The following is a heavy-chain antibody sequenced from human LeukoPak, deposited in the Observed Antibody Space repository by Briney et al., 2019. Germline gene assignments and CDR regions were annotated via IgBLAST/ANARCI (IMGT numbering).Heavy chain of an antibody. CDR2: ISSSGSTI. D-gene: IGHD3-10*01. CDR3: ARATFRITMVRGVLDY. V-gene: IGHV3-11*04. CDR1: GFTFSDYY. J-gene: IGHJ4*02. Sequence: GGSLRLSCAASGFTFSDYYMSWIRQAPGKGLEWVSYISSSGSTIYYADSVKGRFTISRDNAKNSLYLQMNSLRAEDTAVYYCARATFRITMVRGVLDYWGQGTLVTVSS.